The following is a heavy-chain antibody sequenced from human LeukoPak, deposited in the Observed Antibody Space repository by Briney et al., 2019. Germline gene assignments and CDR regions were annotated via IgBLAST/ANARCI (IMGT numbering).Heavy chain of an antibody. CDR3: AKDDRPSHFGVWTSFDP. CDR2: IFSDGHT. Sequence: SETLSLTCRVSGGSISRGNCYWNWIRQPVGKGLEWIGRIFSDGHTNYNPSLKSLVTISTDTSKNQFYLTLTSVTAADTAIYYCAKDDRPSHFGVWTSFDPWGQGALVTVSS. D-gene: IGHD2-8*01. CDR1: GGSISRGNCY. V-gene: IGHV4-61*02. J-gene: IGHJ5*02.